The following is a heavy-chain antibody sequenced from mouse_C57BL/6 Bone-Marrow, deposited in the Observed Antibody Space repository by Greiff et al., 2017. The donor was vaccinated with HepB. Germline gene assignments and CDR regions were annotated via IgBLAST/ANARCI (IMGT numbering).Heavy chain of an antibody. V-gene: IGHV1-55*01. Sequence: QVQLKQPGAELVKPGASVKMSCKASGYTFTSYWITWVKQRPGQGLEWIGDIYPGSGSTNYNEKFKSKATLTVDTSSSTAYMQLSSLTSEDSAVYYCARERHYSNLRWYFDVWGTGTTVTVSS. CDR1: GYTFTSYW. D-gene: IGHD2-5*01. CDR3: ARERHYSNLRWYFDV. CDR2: IYPGSGST. J-gene: IGHJ1*03.